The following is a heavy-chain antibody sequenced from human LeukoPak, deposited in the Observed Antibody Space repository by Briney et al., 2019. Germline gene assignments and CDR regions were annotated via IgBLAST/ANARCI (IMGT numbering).Heavy chain of an antibody. J-gene: IGHJ6*03. D-gene: IGHD3-16*01. Sequence: GGSLRLSCAASGFTFSSYEMHWVRQAPGKGLEWVSYISSSGSTLYYADSVKGRFTISRDNAKSSLYLQMNSLRAEDTAVYYCARERITGYYYMDVWGKGTTVTVSS. V-gene: IGHV3-48*03. CDR2: ISSSGSTL. CDR3: ARERITGYYYMDV. CDR1: GFTFSSYE.